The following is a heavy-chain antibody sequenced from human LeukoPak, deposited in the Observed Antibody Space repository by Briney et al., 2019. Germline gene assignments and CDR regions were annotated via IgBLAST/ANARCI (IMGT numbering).Heavy chain of an antibody. CDR3: AGYYYDSSRGFDL. CDR2: INWNGAWT. Sequence: SGGSLRLSCAASGLKFDDYGMSWVRQAPRKGLEWVCDINWNGAWTGYADSVKGRFTISRDNAKNSLYLQMNSLRAEDTALYYCAGYYYDSSRGFDLWGQGTLVTVSA. D-gene: IGHD3-22*01. V-gene: IGHV3-20*04. J-gene: IGHJ5*02. CDR1: GLKFDDYG.